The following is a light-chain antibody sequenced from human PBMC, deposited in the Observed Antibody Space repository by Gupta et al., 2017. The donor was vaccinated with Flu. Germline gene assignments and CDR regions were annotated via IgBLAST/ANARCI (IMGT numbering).Light chain of an antibody. V-gene: IGKV2-30*01. Sequence: VYSDGNTYLHWFQQRPGQSPSRLIYQVSHRESGVPDRFSGSGSGTDVTLKLSRVGAEDVGGYYCMQGSRWPWAFGQGTQVEIK. CDR2: QVS. CDR3: MQGSRWPWA. CDR1: VYSDGNTY. J-gene: IGKJ1*01.